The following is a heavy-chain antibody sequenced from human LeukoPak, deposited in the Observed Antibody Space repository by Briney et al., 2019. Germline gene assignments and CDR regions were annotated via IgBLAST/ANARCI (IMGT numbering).Heavy chain of an antibody. D-gene: IGHD5-18*01. V-gene: IGHV4-34*01. CDR1: GVSFSGYY. CDR3: AITYTAMVNAY. CDR2: INHSGST. J-gene: IGHJ4*02. Sequence: SETLSLTCAVYGVSFSGYYWSWIRQPPGKGLEWIGEINHSGSTNYNPSLKSRVTISVDTSKNQFSLKLSSVTAADTAVYYCAITYTAMVNAYWGQGTLVTVSS.